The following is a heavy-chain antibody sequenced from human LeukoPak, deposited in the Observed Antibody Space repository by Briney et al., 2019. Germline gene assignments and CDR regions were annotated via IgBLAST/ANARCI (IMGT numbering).Heavy chain of an antibody. CDR1: GASISSYY. Sequence: SETLSLTCTVSGASISSYYWSWLRQPPGKGLEWIGYISYSGITNYNPSLKSRLTMSLDTSKNQFSLKLSSVTAADTAVYYCARDRGYYDSSLDFEYWGQGTLVTVSS. V-gene: IGHV4-59*01. CDR2: ISYSGIT. J-gene: IGHJ4*02. D-gene: IGHD3-22*01. CDR3: ARDRGYYDSSLDFEY.